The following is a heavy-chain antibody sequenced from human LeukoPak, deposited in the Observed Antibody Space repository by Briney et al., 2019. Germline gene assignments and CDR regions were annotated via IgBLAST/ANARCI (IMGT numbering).Heavy chain of an antibody. D-gene: IGHD3-22*01. CDR1: GFTVSSNY. J-gene: IGHJ4*02. Sequence: GGSLRLSCAASGFTVSSNYMSWVRQAPGKGLEWVSVLYSGGTSYYANSVQDRFTISRDNSKNTLYLQMNSLSVEDTAVYYCARRDSSGYYYVLWGQGTLVTVSS. V-gene: IGHV3-66*04. CDR3: ARRDSSGYYYVL. CDR2: LYSGGTS.